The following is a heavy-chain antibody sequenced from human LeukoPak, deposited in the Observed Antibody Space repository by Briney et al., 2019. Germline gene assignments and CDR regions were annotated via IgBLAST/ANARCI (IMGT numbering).Heavy chain of an antibody. CDR1: GFTFSTYG. CDR3: AKDQEGGSTFFDY. CDR2: ISYDGSNK. J-gene: IGHJ4*02. V-gene: IGHV3-30*18. D-gene: IGHD6-13*01. Sequence: GGSLRLSCAASGFTFSTYGMHWVRQAPGKGLEWVAVISYDGSNKYYADSVKGRFTFSRDNSKNTLYLQMNSLRAEDTAVYYCAKDQEGGSTFFDYWGQGTLVTVSS.